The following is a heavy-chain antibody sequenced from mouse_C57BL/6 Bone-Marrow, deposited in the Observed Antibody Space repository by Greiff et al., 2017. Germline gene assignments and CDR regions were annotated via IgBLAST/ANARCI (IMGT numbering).Heavy chain of an antibody. CDR1: GYSLTSYY. Sequence: VKLQESVPELVKPGASVKISCKASGYSLTSYYIHWVKQRPGQGLEWIGWIYPGSGNTKYNEKFKGKATQTADTSSSTAYMQLSSLTSEDSAVYYSARRDYYGSSPRCAYWGRGTLVTVSA. J-gene: IGHJ3*01. V-gene: IGHV1-66*01. D-gene: IGHD1-1*01. CDR2: IYPGSGNT. CDR3: ARRDYYGSSPRCAY.